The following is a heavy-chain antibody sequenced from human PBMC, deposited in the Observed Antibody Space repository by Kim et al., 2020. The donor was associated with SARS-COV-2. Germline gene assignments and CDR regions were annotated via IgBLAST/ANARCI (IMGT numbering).Heavy chain of an antibody. V-gene: IGHV5-51*01. CDR1: GYSFTSYW. D-gene: IGHD3-9*01. CDR2: IYPGDSDT. Sequence: GESLKISCKGSGYSFTSYWIGWVRQMPGKGLEWMGIIYPGDSDTRYSPSFQGQVTISADKSISTAYLQWSSLKASDTAMYYCARSPRLFDILTGYYYYYGMDVWGQGTTVTVSS. CDR3: ARSPRLFDILTGYYYYYGMDV. J-gene: IGHJ6*02.